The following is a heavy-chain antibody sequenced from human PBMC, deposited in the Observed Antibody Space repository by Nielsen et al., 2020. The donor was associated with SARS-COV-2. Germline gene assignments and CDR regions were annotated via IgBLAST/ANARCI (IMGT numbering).Heavy chain of an antibody. J-gene: IGHJ4*02. CDR1: GFTFDDYA. V-gene: IGHV3-9*01. D-gene: IGHD5-18*01. Sequence: SLKISCAASGFTFDDYAMHWVRQAPGKGLEWVSGISWNSGSIGYADSVKGRFTISRDNAKNSLYLQMNSLRAEDTAVYYCARDSYSYGYDYWGQGTLVTVSS. CDR3: ARDSYSYGYDY. CDR2: ISWNSGSI.